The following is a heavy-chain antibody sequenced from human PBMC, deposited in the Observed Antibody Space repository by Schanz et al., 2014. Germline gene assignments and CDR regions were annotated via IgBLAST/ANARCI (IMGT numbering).Heavy chain of an antibody. J-gene: IGHJ3*02. V-gene: IGHV3-7*01. CDR1: GFTFSSYA. CDR2: IKKDGSEK. Sequence: EVQLLESGGGLVQPGGSLRLSCAASGFTFSSYAMSWVRQAPGKGLEWVANIKKDGSEKYYVDSVKGRFTISRDNSKNTVHLQMNSLRAEDTAVYYCARKMKLGVYGGKGHDSLDIWGQGTMVTVSS. D-gene: IGHD4-17*01. CDR3: ARKMKLGVYGGKGHDSLDI.